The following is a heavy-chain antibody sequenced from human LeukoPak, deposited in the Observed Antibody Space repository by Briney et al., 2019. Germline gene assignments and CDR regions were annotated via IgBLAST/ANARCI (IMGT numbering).Heavy chain of an antibody. D-gene: IGHD5-12*01. CDR2: IYHGGST. CDR1: GDSISSGGSS. Sequence: PSQTLSLTCAVSGDSISSGGSSWNWIRQSAGKGLEWIGYIYHGGSTHYNPSLRSRLTISVDRSKNQFSLKLNSVTAADTAIYYCARGGYSGYDFWFDPWGQGTLVTVSS. V-gene: IGHV4-30-2*06. J-gene: IGHJ5*02. CDR3: ARGGYSGYDFWFDP.